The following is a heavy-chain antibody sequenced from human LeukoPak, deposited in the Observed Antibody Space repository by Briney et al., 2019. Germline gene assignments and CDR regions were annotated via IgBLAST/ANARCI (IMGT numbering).Heavy chain of an antibody. CDR1: GFTVSRNY. CDR2: LYSDGST. CDR3: ARSPHDYAMGDY. D-gene: IGHD4-17*01. V-gene: IGHV3-53*01. Sequence: PGGSLRLSCAVSGFTVSRNYMSWVRQAPGKGLEWVSVLYSDGSTYYADSVKGRFTISRDNSKNTLYLQMNSLRAEDTAVHYCARSPHDYAMGDYWGQGTLVTVSS. J-gene: IGHJ4*02.